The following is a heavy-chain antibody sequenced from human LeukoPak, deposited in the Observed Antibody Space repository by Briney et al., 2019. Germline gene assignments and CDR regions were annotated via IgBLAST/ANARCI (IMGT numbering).Heavy chain of an antibody. CDR3: ARDRGYGDYYLDY. J-gene: IGHJ4*02. CDR1: GFTFSSYG. Sequence: GRSLRLSCAASGFTFSSYGMHWVRQAPGKGLEWVAVIWYDGSNKYYADSVNGRFTISRDNSKNTLYLQMNSLRAEDTAVYYCARDRGYGDYYLDYWGQGTLVTVSS. V-gene: IGHV3-33*01. D-gene: IGHD4-17*01. CDR2: IWYDGSNK.